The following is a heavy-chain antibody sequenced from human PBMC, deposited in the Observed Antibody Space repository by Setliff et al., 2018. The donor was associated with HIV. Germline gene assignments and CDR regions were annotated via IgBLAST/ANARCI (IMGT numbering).Heavy chain of an antibody. D-gene: IGHD5-18*01. Sequence: SVKVSCKASGYTFVSYDINWVRHAPGQGLEWMGKIIPILGTANYAQKLQGRVTITADESTSTAYMELSSLRSEDTAVYFCARSKDTGMVTLDYYYYGMDVWGQGTTVTVSS. CDR2: IIPILGTA. V-gene: IGHV1-69*11. J-gene: IGHJ6*02. CDR1: GYTFVSYD. CDR3: ARSKDTGMVTLDYYYYGMDV.